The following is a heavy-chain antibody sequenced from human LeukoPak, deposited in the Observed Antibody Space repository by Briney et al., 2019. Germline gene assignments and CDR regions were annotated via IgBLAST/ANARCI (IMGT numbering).Heavy chain of an antibody. CDR1: GGSISSSSYY. CDR2: IYYSGST. D-gene: IGHD1-26*01. CDR3: ARETVLNPTIGWELLIDYYYYGMDV. Sequence: PSETLSLTCTVSGGSISSSSYYWGWIRQPPGKGLEWIGSIYYSGSTYYNPSLKSRVTISVDTSKNQLSLKLSSVTAADTAVYYCARETVLNPTIGWELLIDYYYYGMDVWGQGTTVTVSS. V-gene: IGHV4-39*07. J-gene: IGHJ6*02.